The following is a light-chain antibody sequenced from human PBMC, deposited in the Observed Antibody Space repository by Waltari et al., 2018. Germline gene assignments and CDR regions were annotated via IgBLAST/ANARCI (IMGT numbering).Light chain of an antibody. CDR2: GNN. V-gene: IGLV1-40*01. CDR3: QSYDSSLSALV. J-gene: IGLJ3*02. Sequence: QSVLTQPPSVFGAPWQRVTISCTGDRSNTGGGYDVRWYQQVPLTASRLLIFGNNNRPSGIPDRFSASKSGTSASLAITGLQADDEADYYCQSYDSSLSALVFGGGTKLTVL. CDR1: RSNTGGGYD.